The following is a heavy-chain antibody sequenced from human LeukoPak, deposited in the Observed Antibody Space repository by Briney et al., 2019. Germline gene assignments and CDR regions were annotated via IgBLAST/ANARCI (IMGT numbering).Heavy chain of an antibody. J-gene: IGHJ4*02. Sequence: PGGSLRLSCAASGFTLSRYAMSWVRQAPGKGLEWVCGISSSGESPYYADSVKGRFTISRDNSKNTLYLEINSLRAEDTAVYYCAKKSRDGYNPFDYLGQGTLVTVSS. CDR1: GFTLSRYA. D-gene: IGHD5-24*01. CDR3: AKKSRDGYNPFDY. CDR2: ISSSGESP. V-gene: IGHV3-23*01.